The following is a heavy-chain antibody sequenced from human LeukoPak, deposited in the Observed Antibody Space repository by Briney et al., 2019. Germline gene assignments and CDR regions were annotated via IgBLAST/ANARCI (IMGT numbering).Heavy chain of an antibody. CDR2: ISYDGSNK. J-gene: IGHJ4*02. CDR1: GFAFSSYG. V-gene: IGHV3-30*18. CDR3: AKGTYYDILTGPPHLFDY. D-gene: IGHD3-9*01. Sequence: GGSLRLSCAATGFAFSSYGMNWVRQAPGKGLEWVAVISYDGSNKYYADTVNGRFTISRDNSKNTLYLKMNSLRAEDTAVYYCAKGTYYDILTGPPHLFDYWGQGTLVTVSS.